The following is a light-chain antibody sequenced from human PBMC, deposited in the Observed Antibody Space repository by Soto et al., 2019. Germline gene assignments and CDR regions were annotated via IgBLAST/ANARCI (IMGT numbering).Light chain of an antibody. Sequence: DVQVSRSTSTKSVSVAVRVTITCMSSHTIRSWLAWYQQKPGKAPKLLIYKASTLKSGVPSRFSGSGSGTEFTLTISSLQPDDFATYYCQHYNSYSEAFGQGTKVDIK. CDR1: HTIRSW. J-gene: IGKJ1*01. CDR3: QHYNSYSEA. CDR2: KAS. V-gene: IGKV1-5*03.